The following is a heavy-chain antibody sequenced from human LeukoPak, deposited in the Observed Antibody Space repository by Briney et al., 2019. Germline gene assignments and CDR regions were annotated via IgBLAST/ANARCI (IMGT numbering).Heavy chain of an antibody. CDR1: GGSISSSSYY. J-gene: IGHJ1*01. CDR3: ARGYSSWNP. V-gene: IGHV4-39*07. CDR2: IYYSGNT. D-gene: IGHD6-13*01. Sequence: SETLSLTCTVSGGSISSSSYYWAWIRQPPGKGLEWIGSIYYSGNTYYKSSLKSRVTISVDTSKNQFSLKLSSVTAADTAVYYCARGYSSWNPWGQGTLVTVSS.